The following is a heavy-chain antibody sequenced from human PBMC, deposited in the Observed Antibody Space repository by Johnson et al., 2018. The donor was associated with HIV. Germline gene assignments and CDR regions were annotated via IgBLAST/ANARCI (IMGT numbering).Heavy chain of an antibody. Sequence: VQLVESGGGLIQPGGSLRLSCAASGFTVSSNYMSWVRQAPGKGLEWVSVIYSGGSTYYADSVKGRFTISRANSKNTLYLQMNSLRAEDTAVYDCARGGYYYDSSGDMGVDAFDIWGQGTMVTVSS. V-gene: IGHV3-53*01. CDR3: ARGGYYYDSSGDMGVDAFDI. D-gene: IGHD3-22*01. J-gene: IGHJ3*02. CDR2: IYSGGST. CDR1: GFTVSSNY.